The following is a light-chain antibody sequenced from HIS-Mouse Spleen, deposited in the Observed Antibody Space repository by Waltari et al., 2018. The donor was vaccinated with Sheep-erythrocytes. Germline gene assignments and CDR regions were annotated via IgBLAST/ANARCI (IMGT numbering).Light chain of an antibody. CDR1: GSAVGGFNL. CDR2: EGS. V-gene: IGLV2-23*03. Sequence: QSALTQPASVSGSPGQAITIPCTGTGSAVGGFNLVSCYQQHPGKAPKLMIYEGSKRPSGVSNRFSGSKSGNTASLTISGLQAEDEADYYCCSYAGSSTFHVVFGGGTKLTVL. CDR3: CSYAGSSTFHVV. J-gene: IGLJ2*01.